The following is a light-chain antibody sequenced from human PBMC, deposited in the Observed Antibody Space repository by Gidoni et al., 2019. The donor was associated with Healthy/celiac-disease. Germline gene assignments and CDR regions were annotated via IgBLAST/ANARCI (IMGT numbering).Light chain of an antibody. CDR2: EVS. CDR1: SSDVGGYNY. Sequence: QSALTQPASVSGSPGQSITISCTGTSSDVGGYNYVSWYKQHPGKAPTLMTYEVSNRPSGVSNRFSGSKSGNTASLTISGLQAEDEADYYGSSYTSSTLVVFGGGTKLTV. J-gene: IGLJ2*01. CDR3: SSYTSSTLVV. V-gene: IGLV2-14*01.